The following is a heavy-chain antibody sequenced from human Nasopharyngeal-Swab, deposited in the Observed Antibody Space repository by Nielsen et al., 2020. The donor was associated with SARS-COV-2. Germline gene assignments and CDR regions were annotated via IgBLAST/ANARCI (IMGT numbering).Heavy chain of an antibody. CDR3: AGAGPRAYYYMDV. J-gene: IGHJ6*03. CDR2: IYSGGST. V-gene: IGHV3-53*01. CDR1: GFTVSSNY. Sequence: GESLKISCAASGFTVSSNYMSWVRQAPGKGLEWVSVIYSGGSTYYADSVKGRFTISRDNSKNTLYLQMNSLRAEDTAVYYCAGAGPRAYYYMDVWGKGTTVTVSS.